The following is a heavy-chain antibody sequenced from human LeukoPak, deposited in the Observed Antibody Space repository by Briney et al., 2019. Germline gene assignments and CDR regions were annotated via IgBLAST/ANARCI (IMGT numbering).Heavy chain of an antibody. CDR3: ASPNYYYGDYYFDY. D-gene: IGHD4-17*01. CDR1: GGTLSSYA. V-gene: IGHV1-69*06. Sequence: GASVKVSCKASGGTLSSYAISWVRQAPGQGLEWMGGIIPIFGTANYAQKFQGRVTITADKSTSTAYMELSSLRSEDTAVYYCASPNYYYGDYYFDYWGQGTLVTVSS. J-gene: IGHJ4*02. CDR2: IIPIFGTA.